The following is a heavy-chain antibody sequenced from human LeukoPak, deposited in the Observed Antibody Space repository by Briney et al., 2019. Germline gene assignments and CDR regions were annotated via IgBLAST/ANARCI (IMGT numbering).Heavy chain of an antibody. D-gene: IGHD6-6*01. V-gene: IGHV5-51*01. Sequence: GESLKISCKGSGYSFTSYWIGWVRQMPGKGLEWMGIIYPGDSDTRYSPSFQGQVTISADKSISTAYLQWSSLKASDTAMYYCARHWVEYSSSSSGRAYYFDYWGQGTLVTVSS. CDR1: GYSFTSYW. J-gene: IGHJ4*02. CDR3: ARHWVEYSSSSSGRAYYFDY. CDR2: IYPGDSDT.